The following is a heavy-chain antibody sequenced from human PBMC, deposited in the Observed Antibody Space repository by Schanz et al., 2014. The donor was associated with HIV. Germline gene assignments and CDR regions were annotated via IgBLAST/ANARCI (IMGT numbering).Heavy chain of an antibody. J-gene: IGHJ4*02. D-gene: IGHD2-2*01. CDR3: ARSQKGTSCCSPLDF. V-gene: IGHV3-33*01. CDR2: IWHDGSSK. CDR1: GFTFSSYG. Sequence: VQLVESGGGLVQPGRSLRLSCAASGFTFSSYGMHWVRQAPGKGLEWVAVIWHDGSSKYYADSVKGRFTISRDNSKNTLYLQMNSLSTEDAAVYHCARSQKGTSCCSPLDFWGQGTPVTV.